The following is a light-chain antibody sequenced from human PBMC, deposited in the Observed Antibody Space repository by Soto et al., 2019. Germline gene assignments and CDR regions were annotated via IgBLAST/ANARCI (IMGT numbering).Light chain of an antibody. J-gene: IGKJ4*01. CDR2: KAS. CDR3: QQYSNYPLT. CDR1: QSIIIW. V-gene: IGKV1-5*03. Sequence: DLQMTQSPSTLSASVGDRVTITCWASQSIIIWLAWYQQKQGKAPKLLIYKASSLESGVPSRFSGSGSGTEFTLTISSLQPDDFATYYCQQYSNYPLTFGGGTKVEIK.